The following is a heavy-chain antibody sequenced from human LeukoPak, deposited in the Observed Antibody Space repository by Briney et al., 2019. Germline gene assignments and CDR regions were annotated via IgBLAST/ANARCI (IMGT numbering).Heavy chain of an antibody. V-gene: IGHV3-30*18. J-gene: IGHJ4*02. CDR1: GFTFSSYG. Sequence: PGGSLRLSCAASGFTFSSYGIHWVRQAPGKGLEWVGVISSDGRNEYYADSVKGRFTIFRDNSKNTLYLQMNTLRPEDTAVYYCAKDGAAAGTFDYWGQGTLVTVSS. CDR3: AKDGAAAGTFDY. CDR2: ISSDGRNE. D-gene: IGHD6-13*01.